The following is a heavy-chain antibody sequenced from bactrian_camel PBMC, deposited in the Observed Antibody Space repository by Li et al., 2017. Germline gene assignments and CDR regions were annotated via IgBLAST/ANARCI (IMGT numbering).Heavy chain of an antibody. D-gene: IGHD6*01. Sequence: QVQLVESGGGSVQTGGSLRLSCTRSGVTLASECMGWSRQAPGKEREVVATIFTGGPAVYYAASVKGRFTISQDNRKNTVFLQMNTLEPDDSAMYYCAEEEGRRECGSWYPYYYDTSDYWGKGTQVTVS. V-gene: IGHV3S56*01. J-gene: IGHJ7*01. CDR2: IFTGGPAV. CDR1: GVTLASEC.